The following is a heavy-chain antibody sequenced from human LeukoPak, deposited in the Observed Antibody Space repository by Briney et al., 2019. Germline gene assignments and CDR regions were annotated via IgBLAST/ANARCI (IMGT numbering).Heavy chain of an antibody. CDR1: GFTFSGSA. D-gene: IGHD3-22*01. V-gene: IGHV3-73*01. CDR3: KMIVDAFDI. J-gene: IGHJ3*02. CDR2: IRSKANSYAT. Sequence: GGSLRLSCAASGFTFSGSAMLWVRQASGKGLEWVGRIRSKANSYATAYAASVKGRFTISRDDSKNTAYLQMNSLKTEDMAVYYCKMIVDAFDIWGPGTMVTVSS.